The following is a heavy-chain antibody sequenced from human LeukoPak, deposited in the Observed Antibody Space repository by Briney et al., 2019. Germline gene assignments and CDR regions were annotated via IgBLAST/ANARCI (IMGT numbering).Heavy chain of an antibody. CDR1: GFAFSNCW. Sequence: GGSLRLSCAASGFAFSNCWMSWVRQAPGKGLEWVANIKEDGSEKYYVDSVKGRFTISRDNARNSLYLQMNSLRAEDTAVYYCASGRQLGYWGQGTLVTVSS. CDR2: IKEDGSEK. CDR3: ASGRQLGY. V-gene: IGHV3-7*01. D-gene: IGHD6-13*01. J-gene: IGHJ4*02.